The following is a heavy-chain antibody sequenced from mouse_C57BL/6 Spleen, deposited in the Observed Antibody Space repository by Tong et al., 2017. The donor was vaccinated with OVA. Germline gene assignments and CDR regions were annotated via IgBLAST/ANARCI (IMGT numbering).Heavy chain of an antibody. CDR3: AREGDGSSYWYFDV. J-gene: IGHJ1*03. Sequence: VQLQESGAELAKPGASVKLSCKASGYTFTSYWMHWVKQRPGQGLEWIGYINPSSGYTKYNQKFKGKATLTAEKSSSTAYMQLSSLTSEDSAVYFCAREGDGSSYWYFDVWGTGTTVTVSS. V-gene: IGHV1-7*01. CDR1: GYTFTSYW. D-gene: IGHD1-1*01. CDR2: INPSSGYT.